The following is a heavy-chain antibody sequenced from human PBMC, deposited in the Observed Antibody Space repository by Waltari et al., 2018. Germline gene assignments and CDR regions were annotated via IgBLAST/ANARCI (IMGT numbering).Heavy chain of an antibody. J-gene: IGHJ4*02. Sequence: QVQLQQWGAGLVKPSETLFLTCAVYGASLRNYFWSWIRQAPGKGLEWTGEINHGGTTNYNPSLKSRVTISVDTSKSQFSLRLRSVTAADTAVYYCARGYSNGYGPGDSWGQGTLVTVSS. CDR2: INHGGTT. CDR3: ARGYSNGYGPGDS. V-gene: IGHV4-34*01. CDR1: GASLRNYF. D-gene: IGHD5-18*01.